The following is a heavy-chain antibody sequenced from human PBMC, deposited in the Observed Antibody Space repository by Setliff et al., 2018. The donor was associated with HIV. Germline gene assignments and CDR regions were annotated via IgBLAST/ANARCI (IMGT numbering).Heavy chain of an antibody. Sequence: ASGAGSCATSGYPLKSYPMHWVRQAPGQRLEWMGCIHGGNGNTKDSQKFQCRITIASDTAATSSHMELRSLRSEDTAIYYCARGYSHGPNYWGQGTLVTVSS. J-gene: IGHJ4*02. CDR1: GYPLKSYP. D-gene: IGHD5-12*01. V-gene: IGHV1-3*01. CDR2: IHGGNGNT. CDR3: ARGYSHGPNY.